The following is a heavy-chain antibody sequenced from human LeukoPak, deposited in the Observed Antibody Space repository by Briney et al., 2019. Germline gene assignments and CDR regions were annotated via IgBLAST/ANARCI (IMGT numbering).Heavy chain of an antibody. D-gene: IGHD2-15*01. V-gene: IGHV4-39*07. Sequence: SETLSLTCTVSGGSISSSSYYWGWIRQPPGKGLEWIGSIYYSGSTYYNPSLKSRVTISVDTSKNQFSLKLSSVTAADTAVYYCARGVVVVAPNDYWGQGTLVTVSS. J-gene: IGHJ4*02. CDR2: IYYSGST. CDR1: GGSISSSSYY. CDR3: ARGVVVVAPNDY.